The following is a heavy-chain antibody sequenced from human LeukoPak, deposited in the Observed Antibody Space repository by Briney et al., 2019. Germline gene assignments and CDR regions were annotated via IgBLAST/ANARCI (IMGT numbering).Heavy chain of an antibody. J-gene: IGHJ1*01. D-gene: IGHD4-11*01. CDR1: GFTFNSYW. CDR2: AYGDGSSQ. CDR3: ATGGNFYYSH. Sequence: GGSLRLSCAASGFTFNSYWMNWVRQAPGKGLEWVAVAYGDGSSQYYADSVKGRFSISKDISKNTLSLQMNSLRAEDTAVYSCATGGNFYYSHWGQGTLVTVSS. V-gene: IGHV3-33*08.